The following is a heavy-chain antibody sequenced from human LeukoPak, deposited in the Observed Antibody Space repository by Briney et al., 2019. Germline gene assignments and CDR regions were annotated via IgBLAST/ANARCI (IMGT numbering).Heavy chain of an antibody. CDR2: ISSSGSTI. CDR3: ARDVGASGSWYDPPGKYDY. Sequence: PGGSLRLSCAASGFTFSSYEMNWVRQAPGKGLEWVSYISSSGSTIYYADSVKGRFTISRDNAKNSLYLQMNSLRAEDTAVYYCARDVGASGSWYDPPGKYDYWGQGTLVTVSS. J-gene: IGHJ4*02. V-gene: IGHV3-48*03. D-gene: IGHD6-13*01. CDR1: GFTFSSYE.